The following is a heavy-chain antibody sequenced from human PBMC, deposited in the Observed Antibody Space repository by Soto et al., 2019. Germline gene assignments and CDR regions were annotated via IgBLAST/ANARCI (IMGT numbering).Heavy chain of an antibody. CDR3: AGEKLPIYYYCLDV. D-gene: IGHD1-7*01. CDR2: INPNSGGT. J-gene: IGHJ6*02. CDR1: GYLFTSYH. Sequence: ASVKISSKASGYLFTSYHMHWARQAPGQGLEGMGWINPNSGGTKYAQKFQCRVTMTRDTSISTAYMELSSLRSDDTAVYYCAGEKLPIYYYCLDVCGQGTTVTVSS. V-gene: IGHV1-2*02.